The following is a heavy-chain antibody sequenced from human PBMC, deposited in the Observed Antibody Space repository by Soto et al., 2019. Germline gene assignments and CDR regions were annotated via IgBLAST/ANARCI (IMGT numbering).Heavy chain of an antibody. CDR3: AAYDSSGLGY. CDR2: IYYSGST. J-gene: IGHJ4*02. V-gene: IGHV4-39*07. D-gene: IGHD3-22*01. CDR1: GGSISSSSYY. Sequence: SETLSLTCTVSGGSISSSSYYWGWIRQPPGKGLEWIGSIYYSGSTYYNPSLKSRVTISVDRSKNQFSLKLSSVTAADTAVYYCAAYDSSGLGYWGQGTLVTVSS.